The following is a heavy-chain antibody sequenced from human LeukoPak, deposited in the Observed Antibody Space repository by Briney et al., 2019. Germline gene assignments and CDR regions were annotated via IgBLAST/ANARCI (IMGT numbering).Heavy chain of an antibody. V-gene: IGHV4-38-2*02. CDR1: GYSISSGYY. CDR2: IYHSGST. D-gene: IGHD4-23*01. J-gene: IGHJ4*02. CDR3: ARSLTVAKGYYFDY. Sequence: PSETLSLTCTVSGYSISSGYYWGWIRQPPGKGLEWIGSIYHSGSTYYNPSLKSRVTISVDTSKNQFSLKLSSVTAADTAVYYCARSLTVAKGYYFDYWGQGTLVTVSS.